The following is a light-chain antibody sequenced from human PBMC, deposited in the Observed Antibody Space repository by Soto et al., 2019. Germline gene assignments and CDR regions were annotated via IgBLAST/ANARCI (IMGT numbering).Light chain of an antibody. CDR1: GSDIGGYRF. Sequence: QSALTQPASVSGSPGQSITISCTGSGSDIGGYRFVSWYQQHPGKTPKLLIFEVTKRPSGVSDRFSGSKSGKRASLTISGLQAEDEADYYCYSYAARACPYVFGSGTKLTVL. J-gene: IGLJ1*01. CDR3: YSYAARACPYV. V-gene: IGLV2-23*02. CDR2: EVT.